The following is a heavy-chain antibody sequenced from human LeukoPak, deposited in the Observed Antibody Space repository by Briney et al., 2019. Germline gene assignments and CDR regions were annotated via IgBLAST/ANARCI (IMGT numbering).Heavy chain of an antibody. V-gene: IGHV3-9*01. CDR1: GFTFDDYA. J-gene: IGHJ2*01. CDR2: ISWNSGSI. CDR3: AKDIGYDILTGYRYFDL. Sequence: GGSLRLSCAASGFTFDDYAMHWVRQAPGKGLEWVSGISWNSGSIGYADSVKGRFTISRDNAKNSLYLQMNSLRAEDTALYYCAKDIGYDILTGYRYFDLWGRGTLVTVSS. D-gene: IGHD3-9*01.